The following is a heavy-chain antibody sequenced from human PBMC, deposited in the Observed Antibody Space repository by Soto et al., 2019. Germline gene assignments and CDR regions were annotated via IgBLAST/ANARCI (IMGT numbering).Heavy chain of an antibody. J-gene: IGHJ3*02. CDR1: GYIFSNYY. V-gene: IGHV1-46*01. CDR2: FNPSGDAT. Sequence: ASVKVSCKGSGYIFSNYYMHWVRQAPGQGLEWMGVFNPSGDATHYAQSFQGRVSVTRDTSTSTVYMELSTLTSEDTAVYYCARRGMSKIGFDTWGQGTMVTVSS. CDR3: ARRGMSKIGFDT. D-gene: IGHD3-10*01.